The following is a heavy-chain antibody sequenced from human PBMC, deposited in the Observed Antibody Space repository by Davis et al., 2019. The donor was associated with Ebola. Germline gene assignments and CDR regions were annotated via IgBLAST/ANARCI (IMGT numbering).Heavy chain of an antibody. D-gene: IGHD3-10*01. CDR1: GGSFSGYY. V-gene: IGHV4-34*01. Sequence: PSETLSLTCAVYGGSFSGYYWSWIRQPPGKGLEWIGEINHSGSTNYNPSLKSRVTISVDTSKNQFSLKLSSVTAADTAVYYCAREGLRFGELVNGMDVWGQGTTVTVSS. J-gene: IGHJ6*02. CDR3: AREGLRFGELVNGMDV. CDR2: INHSGST.